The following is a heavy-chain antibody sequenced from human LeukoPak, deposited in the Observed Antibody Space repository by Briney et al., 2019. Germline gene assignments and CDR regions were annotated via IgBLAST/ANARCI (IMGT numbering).Heavy chain of an antibody. CDR2: INPNSGGT. V-gene: IGHV1-2*06. D-gene: IGHD6-6*01. J-gene: IGHJ4*02. Sequence: GASVKVSCKVSGYTFTGYYMHWVRQAPGQGLEWMGRINPNSGGTNYAQKFQGRVTMTRDTSITTAYMELSRLRSDDTAVYYCARCAYSSSFDYWGQGTLLTVSS. CDR1: GYTFTGYY. CDR3: ARCAYSSSFDY.